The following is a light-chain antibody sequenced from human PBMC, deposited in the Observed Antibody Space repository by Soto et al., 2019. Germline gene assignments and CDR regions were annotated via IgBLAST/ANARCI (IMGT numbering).Light chain of an antibody. V-gene: IGLV2-8*01. CDR2: EVT. Sequence: QSVLTQPPSASGSPGQSVTISCTGTSSDVGGYNYVSWYQQHPGKAPKLIIYEVTKRPSGVPDRFSGSKSGNTASLTVSGLQAEDEADYYCSSYAGSNNLVFGTGT. CDR1: SSDVGGYNY. J-gene: IGLJ1*01. CDR3: SSYAGSNNLV.